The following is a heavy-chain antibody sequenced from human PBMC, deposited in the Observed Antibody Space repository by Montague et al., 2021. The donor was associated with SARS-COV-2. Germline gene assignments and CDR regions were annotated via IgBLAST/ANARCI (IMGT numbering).Heavy chain of an antibody. Sequence: SETLSLTCTVAGDSSSRGIYYWCWIRKPPGKGLKWIGSIYYIGSTYYNPSLKSRVTISVDTSKNQFSLKLSSVTAADTAVYYCARQENSSGWFKPDAFDIWGQGTMVTVSS. J-gene: IGHJ3*02. CDR2: IYYIGST. V-gene: IGHV4-39*01. CDR1: GDSSSRGIYY. CDR3: ARQENSSGWFKPDAFDI. D-gene: IGHD6-19*01.